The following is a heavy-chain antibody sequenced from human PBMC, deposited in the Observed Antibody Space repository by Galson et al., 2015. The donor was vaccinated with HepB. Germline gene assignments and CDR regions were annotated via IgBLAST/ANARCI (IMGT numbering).Heavy chain of an antibody. CDR2: ISWDGGGT. J-gene: IGHJ6*02. Sequence: SLRLSCAASGFTFDDYTMHWVRQAPGKGLEWVSLISWDGGGTYYADSVKGRFTISRDNSKNSLYLQMNSLRTEDTALYYCAKDIRCSSTSCYPSFGYYYYGMDVWGQGTTVTVSS. CDR1: GFTFDDYT. CDR3: AKDIRCSSTSCYPSFGYYYYGMDV. V-gene: IGHV3-43*01. D-gene: IGHD2-2*01.